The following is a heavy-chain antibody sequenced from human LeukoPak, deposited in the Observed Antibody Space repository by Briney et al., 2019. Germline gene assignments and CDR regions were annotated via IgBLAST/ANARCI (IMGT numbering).Heavy chain of an antibody. Sequence: QTGGSLRLSCAASGFTFSSYSMNWVRQAPGKGLEWVSYISSSSSTIYYADSVKGRFTISRDNAKNSLYLQMNSLRAEDTAVYYCARNLPAADYWGQGTLVTVSS. CDR3: ARNLPAADY. CDR2: ISSSSSTI. J-gene: IGHJ4*02. D-gene: IGHD2-2*01. CDR1: GFTFSSYS. V-gene: IGHV3-48*04.